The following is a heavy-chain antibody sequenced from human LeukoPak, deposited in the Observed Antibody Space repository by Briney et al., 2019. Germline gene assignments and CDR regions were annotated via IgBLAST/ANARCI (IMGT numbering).Heavy chain of an antibody. CDR2: IYYSGST. CDR1: GGSVSGGSYY. J-gene: IGHJ6*02. D-gene: IGHD3-10*01. V-gene: IGHV4-30-4*01. Sequence: SETLSLTCTVSGGSVSGGSYYWSWIRQPPGKGLEWIGYIYYSGSTYYNPSLKSRVTISVDTSKNQFSLKLSSVTAADTAVYYCARAPIYPLSITMVRGIGYYGMDVWGQGTTVTVSS. CDR3: ARAPIYPLSITMVRGIGYYGMDV.